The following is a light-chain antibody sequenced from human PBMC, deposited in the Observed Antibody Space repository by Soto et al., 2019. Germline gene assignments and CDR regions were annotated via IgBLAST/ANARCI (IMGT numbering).Light chain of an antibody. V-gene: IGLV2-14*01. CDR2: DVS. J-gene: IGLJ1*01. CDR1: SSDVGGYNY. CDR3: SSDTSSSAPYV. Sequence: QSALTQPASVSGSPGQSITISCTGTSSDVGGYNYVSWYQQHPGTAPKLMIYDVSKRPSGVSNRFSGSKSGNTASLTISGLQAEDEADYYCSSDTSSSAPYVFGTGTQLTVL.